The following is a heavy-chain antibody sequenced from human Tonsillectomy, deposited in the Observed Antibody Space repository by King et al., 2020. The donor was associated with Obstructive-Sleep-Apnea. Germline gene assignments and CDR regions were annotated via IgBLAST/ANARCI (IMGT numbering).Heavy chain of an antibody. D-gene: IGHD3-3*01. V-gene: IGHV3-15*01. Sequence: EVQLVESGGGLVKPGGSLRLSCAASGFTFSNAWMSWVRQAPGKGLEWVGRIKSKTDGGTTDYAAPVKGRFTISRDDSKNTLYLQMNSLKTEDTAVYYCTTAHDYDCWSGYLGAPLPRDYWGQGTLVTVSS. CDR1: GFTFSNAW. J-gene: IGHJ4*02. CDR2: IKSKTDGGTT. CDR3: TTAHDYDCWSGYLGAPLPRDY.